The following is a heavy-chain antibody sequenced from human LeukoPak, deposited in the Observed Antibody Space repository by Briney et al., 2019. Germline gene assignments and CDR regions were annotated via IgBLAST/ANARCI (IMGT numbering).Heavy chain of an antibody. CDR3: ARGSYSTTRANYFDY. J-gene: IGHJ4*02. Sequence: ASVKVSCKASGYTFTGYYMHWVRQAPGQGLEWMGWINPNSGGTNYAQKFQGRVTMTRDTSISTAYMELSRLRSDDTAVYYCARGSYSTTRANYFDYWGQGTLVTVSS. D-gene: IGHD6-13*01. CDR2: INPNSGGT. CDR1: GYTFTGYY. V-gene: IGHV1-2*02.